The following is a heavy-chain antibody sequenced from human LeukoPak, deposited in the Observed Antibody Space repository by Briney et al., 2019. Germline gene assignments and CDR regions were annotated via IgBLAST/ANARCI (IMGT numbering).Heavy chain of an antibody. J-gene: IGHJ4*02. V-gene: IGHV3-23*01. CDR3: AKDSCPAPAYIASSVMCY. D-gene: IGHD3-22*01. CDR1: GFTFSSYA. Sequence: GGSLRLSCAASGFTFSSYAMSWVRQAPGKGLEWVSAISGSGGSTYYADSVKGRFTISRDNSKNTLYPQMNSLRAEGTAVYYCAKDSCPAPAYIASSVMCYWGKGPLVTVSS. CDR2: ISGSGGST.